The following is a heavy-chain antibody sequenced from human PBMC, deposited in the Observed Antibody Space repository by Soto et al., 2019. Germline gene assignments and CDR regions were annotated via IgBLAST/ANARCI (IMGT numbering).Heavy chain of an antibody. Sequence: TSETLSLTCTVSGGSISSGDYYWSWIRQPPGKGLEWIGYIYYSGSTYYNPSLKSRVTISVDTSKNQFSLKLSSVTAADTAVYYCALGASYYYYGMDVWGQGTTVTVSS. V-gene: IGHV4-30-4*01. CDR1: GGSISSGDYY. D-gene: IGHD2-15*01. J-gene: IGHJ6*02. CDR3: ALGASYYYYGMDV. CDR2: IYYSGST.